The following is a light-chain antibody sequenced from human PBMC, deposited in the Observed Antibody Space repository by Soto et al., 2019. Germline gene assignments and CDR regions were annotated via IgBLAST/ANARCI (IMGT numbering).Light chain of an antibody. Sequence: QSALTQPRSVSGSPGQSVTISCTGTSSDVGGYNYVSWYQHHPGKAPKLMIYDVSKRPSGVPDRFSGSKSGNTASLTISGLQAEDEADYYCCSYAGSYTLYVFGTGTKVT. CDR3: CSYAGSYTLYV. CDR1: SSDVGGYNY. J-gene: IGLJ1*01. V-gene: IGLV2-11*01. CDR2: DVS.